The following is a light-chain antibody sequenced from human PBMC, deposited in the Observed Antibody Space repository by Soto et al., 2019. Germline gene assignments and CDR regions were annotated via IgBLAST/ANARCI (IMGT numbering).Light chain of an antibody. CDR1: QSITSN. J-gene: IGKJ3*01. CDR2: GAS. CDR3: QHR. Sequence: EVVMTQSPVTLSVSPGEGATLSCWASQSITSNLAWYQQKLGQALRLLIYGASTRATGVTDRFRGIGSGTEFTLTISSLQSEDFAVYYCQHRLGP. V-gene: IGKV3-15*01.